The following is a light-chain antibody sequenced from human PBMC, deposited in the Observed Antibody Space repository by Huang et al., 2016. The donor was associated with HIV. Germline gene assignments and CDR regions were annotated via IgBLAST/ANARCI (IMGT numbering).Light chain of an antibody. CDR2: GAS. CDR1: QSVLSRPSNKTY. J-gene: IGKJ2*01. CDR3: QQYFISPPT. Sequence: DIVMTQSPDSLAVSLGERATINCKSSQSVLSRPSNKTYLAWYQQRPGQSPTRLIYGASTRQSGVPDRFSGSGSGTHFTLTISSLQAENVAFYYCQQYFISPPTFGQGTKLEI. V-gene: IGKV4-1*01.